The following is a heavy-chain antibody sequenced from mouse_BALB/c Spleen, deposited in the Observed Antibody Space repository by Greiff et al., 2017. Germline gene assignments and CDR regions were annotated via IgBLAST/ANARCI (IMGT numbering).Heavy chain of an antibody. D-gene: IGHD2-3*01. Sequence: VKLVESGPGLVQPSQSLSITCTVSGFSLTSYGVHWVRQSPGKGLEWLGVIWSGGSTDYNAAFISRLSISKDNSKSQVFFKMNSLQANDTAIYYCASDGYYTHYAMDYWGQGTSVTVSS. J-gene: IGHJ4*01. CDR3: ASDGYYTHYAMDY. CDR2: IWSGGST. CDR1: GFSLTSYG. V-gene: IGHV2-2*02.